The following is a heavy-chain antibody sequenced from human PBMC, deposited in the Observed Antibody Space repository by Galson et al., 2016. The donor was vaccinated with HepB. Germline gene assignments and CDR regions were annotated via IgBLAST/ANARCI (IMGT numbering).Heavy chain of an antibody. J-gene: IGHJ1*01. V-gene: IGHV1-58*02. CDR3: AASQQFLKAAF. D-gene: IGHD6-13*01. CDR1: GFTFTPSA. Sequence: PVKVSCKASGFTFTPSAMQWMRQARGQRLEWIGWIVVANGNTNYAPSFQGRATITRDLSTSTAYMELNSLRSEDTALYFCAASQQFLKAAFWGQGTPVAVSS. CDR2: IVVANGNT.